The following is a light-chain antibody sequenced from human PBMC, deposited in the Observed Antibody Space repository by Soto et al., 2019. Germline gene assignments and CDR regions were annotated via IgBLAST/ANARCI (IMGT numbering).Light chain of an antibody. CDR2: DAS. CDR1: PTVNRN. J-gene: IGKJ1*01. V-gene: IGKV3-15*01. Sequence: EIVMTQSPVTLSVSPGESATLSCRASPTVNRNLAWYQQKRGQAPRLLIYDASTRAAGIPARFSGSGSGAEFTLTISSLQSEDCAVYYCQQYNNWPRTFGQGTKVEIK. CDR3: QQYNNWPRT.